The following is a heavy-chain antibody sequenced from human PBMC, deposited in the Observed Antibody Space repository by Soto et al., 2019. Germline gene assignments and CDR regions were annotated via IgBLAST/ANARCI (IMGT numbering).Heavy chain of an antibody. Sequence: QVHLVQSGAEVKKPGASVKVSCKGSGYTFTSYGITWVRQAPGQGLEWMGWISAHNGNTNYAQKLQGRVTVTRDTSTSPANMELRSLRSDDTAVYNCARGRYGDYWGQGALVTVSS. CDR2: ISAHNGNT. D-gene: IGHD1-1*01. CDR1: GYTFTSYG. J-gene: IGHJ4*02. V-gene: IGHV1-18*01. CDR3: ARGRYGDY.